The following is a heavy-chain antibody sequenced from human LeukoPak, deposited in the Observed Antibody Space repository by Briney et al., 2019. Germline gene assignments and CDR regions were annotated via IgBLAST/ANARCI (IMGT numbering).Heavy chain of an antibody. D-gene: IGHD3-3*01. CDR1: GFSFNTYA. V-gene: IGHV3-23*01. J-gene: IGHJ4*02. CDR2: MVGSGNT. Sequence: PGGSLRLSCVASGFSFNTYAMTWVRQAPGKGLEWVSGMVGSGNTYYADSVKGRFTISRDNSKNTLYLQMNSLRAEDTAVYYCAKDSAIFGVVIIPLDYWGQGTLVTVSS. CDR3: AKDSAIFGVVIIPLDY.